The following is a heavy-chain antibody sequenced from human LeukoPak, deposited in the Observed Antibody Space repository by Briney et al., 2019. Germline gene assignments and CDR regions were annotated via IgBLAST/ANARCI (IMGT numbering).Heavy chain of an antibody. Sequence: GGSLRLSCAASGFTFDDYAMHWVRQAPGKGLEWVSGISWNSGSIGYADSVKGRFTISRDNAKNSLYLQMNSLRTEDTAVYYCAKDLGYNDDYWGQGTLVTVSS. CDR2: ISWNSGSI. D-gene: IGHD5-24*01. CDR1: GFTFDDYA. V-gene: IGHV3-9*01. CDR3: AKDLGYNDDY. J-gene: IGHJ4*02.